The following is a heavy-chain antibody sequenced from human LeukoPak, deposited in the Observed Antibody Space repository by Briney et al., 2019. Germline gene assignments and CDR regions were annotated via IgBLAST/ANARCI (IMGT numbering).Heavy chain of an antibody. Sequence: ASVKVSCKASGYTFTTYGLSWVRQAPGQGLEWMGWISAYNDNTNYAQKVQGRVTMTTDTSTSTAYMELRSLRSDDTAMYYCAILSIATDSIGYRSLLYWGQGTLVTVSS. CDR3: AILSIATDSIGYRSLLY. V-gene: IGHV1-18*01. CDR1: GYTFTTYG. J-gene: IGHJ4*02. CDR2: ISAYNDNT. D-gene: IGHD3-22*01.